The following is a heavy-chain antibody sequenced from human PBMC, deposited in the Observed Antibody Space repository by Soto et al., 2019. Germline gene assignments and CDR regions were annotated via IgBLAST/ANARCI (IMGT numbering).Heavy chain of an antibody. Sequence: GGSLRLSCAASGFTFSSYAMSWVRQAPGKGLEWVSAISGSGGSTYYADSVKGRFTISRDNSKNTLYLQMNSLRAEDTAVYYCAKGGLGRYYYGMDVWGQGTTVTVSS. CDR2: ISGSGGST. CDR1: GFTFSSYA. V-gene: IGHV3-23*01. D-gene: IGHD1-26*01. CDR3: AKGGLGRYYYGMDV. J-gene: IGHJ6*02.